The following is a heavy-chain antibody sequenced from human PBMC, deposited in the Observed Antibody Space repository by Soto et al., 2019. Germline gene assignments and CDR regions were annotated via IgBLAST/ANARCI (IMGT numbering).Heavy chain of an antibody. CDR3: AKVPLRLDYFDY. CDR1: GFTFSNYA. D-gene: IGHD5-12*01. Sequence: EVQLLESGGGLVQPGGSLRLSCAASGFTFSNYAMNWVRQAPGKGLEWVSAISGSGSTYYADSVKGRFTISRDNSKNTLYLQMNSLRAEDTDVYYCAKVPLRLDYFDYWGPGTLVTGSS. V-gene: IGHV3-23*01. J-gene: IGHJ4*02. CDR2: ISGSGST.